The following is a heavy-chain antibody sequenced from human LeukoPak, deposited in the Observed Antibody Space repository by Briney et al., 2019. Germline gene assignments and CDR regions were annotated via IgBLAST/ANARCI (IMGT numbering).Heavy chain of an antibody. CDR1: GFTSGDYA. Sequence: GRSLRLSCTSSGFTSGDYAMSWFRQAPGKGLEWVSSISGSGGNTYYADSVKGRFTISRDNSKSTMYLQMNSLRAEDTAVYHCAKTNGYYDLWGQGTLVTVSS. CDR2: ISGSGGNT. D-gene: IGHD3-22*01. CDR3: AKTNGYYDL. J-gene: IGHJ4*02. V-gene: IGHV3-23*01.